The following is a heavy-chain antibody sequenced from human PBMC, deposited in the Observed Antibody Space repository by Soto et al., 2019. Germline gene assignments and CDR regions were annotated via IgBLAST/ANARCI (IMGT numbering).Heavy chain of an antibody. CDR2: IYYSGST. D-gene: IGHD2-15*01. CDR1: GGSISSSSYY. V-gene: IGHV4-39*01. J-gene: IGHJ5*02. Sequence: PSETLSLTCTVSGGSISSSSYYWGWIRQPPGKGLEWIGSIYYSGSTYYNPSLKSRVTISVDTSKNQFSLKLSSVTAADTAVYYCARHLPNRSGGSCHRGWFDPWGQGTLVTVSS. CDR3: ARHLPNRSGGSCHRGWFDP.